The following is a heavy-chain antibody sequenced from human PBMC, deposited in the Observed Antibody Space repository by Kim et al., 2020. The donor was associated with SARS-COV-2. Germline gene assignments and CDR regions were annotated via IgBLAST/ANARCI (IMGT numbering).Heavy chain of an antibody. CDR1: GYTFTGYY. V-gene: IGHV1-2*06. Sequence: ASVKVSCKASGYTFTGYYIHWVRQAPGQGLEWVGRINPNSGGTNYAQKFQGRVTMTRDTSISTAYMELSSLRFDDTAVYYCASGTGRPGQLVSPHLNWGQGTLVTVSS. D-gene: IGHD6-6*01. CDR3: ASGTGRPGQLVSPHLN. CDR2: INPNSGGT. J-gene: IGHJ4*02.